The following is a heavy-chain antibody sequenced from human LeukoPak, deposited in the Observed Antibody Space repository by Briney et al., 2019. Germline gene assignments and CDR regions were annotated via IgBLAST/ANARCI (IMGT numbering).Heavy chain of an antibody. J-gene: IGHJ4*02. CDR2: IYSGGST. CDR1: GVTVSSNH. V-gene: IGHV3-66*01. CDR3: ARDLAYFGSGKQNY. D-gene: IGHD3-10*01. Sequence: GGSLRLSCAASGVTVSSNHMSWVRQAPGKGLEGVSVIYSGGSTYYADSVKGRFTISRDNSKNTLYLQMNSLRAEDTAVYYCARDLAYFGSGKQNYWGQGTLVTVSS.